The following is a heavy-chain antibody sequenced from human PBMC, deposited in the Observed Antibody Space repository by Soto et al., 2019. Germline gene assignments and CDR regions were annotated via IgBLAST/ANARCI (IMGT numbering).Heavy chain of an antibody. CDR3: AIRPSVFVVVAMGGLEG. J-gene: IGHJ6*01. CDR2: IIPIFPTA. CDR1: GGTFSSYS. D-gene: IGHD3-3*01. V-gene: IGHV1-69*14. Sequence: QVQLVQSGAELKKPGSSVRVSCQASGGTFSSYSVNWVRQAPGQGLEWMGGIIPIFPTADHAQRCQGRVTITADKSTNTAYMELSSLRSDDTAVYYCAIRPSVFVVVAMGGLEGWGQGTTVTVSS.